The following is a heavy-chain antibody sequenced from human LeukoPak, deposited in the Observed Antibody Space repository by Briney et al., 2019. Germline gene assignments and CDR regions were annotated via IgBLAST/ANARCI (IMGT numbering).Heavy chain of an antibody. Sequence: GSSVKVSCKASGGTFSSYAISWVRQAPGQGLEWMGGIIPIFGTANYAQKFQGRVTITTDESTSTAYMELSSLRSEDTAVYYCARDSNEVSGSSYYYYYYVDVWGKGTTVTVSS. D-gene: IGHD3-10*01. J-gene: IGHJ6*03. CDR2: IIPIFGTA. CDR1: GGTFSSYA. V-gene: IGHV1-69*05. CDR3: ARDSNEVSGSSYYYYYYVDV.